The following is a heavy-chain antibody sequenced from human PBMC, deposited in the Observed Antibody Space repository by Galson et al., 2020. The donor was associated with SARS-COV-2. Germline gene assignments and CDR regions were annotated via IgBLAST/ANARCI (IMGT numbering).Heavy chain of an antibody. J-gene: IGHJ4*02. CDR2: IKQDGSEK. V-gene: IGHV3-7*01. CDR1: GFTFNNYW. D-gene: IGHD2-15*01. CDR3: ARARYSGYSGY. Sequence: GESLKISCVGSGFTFNNYWINWVRQAPGKGLEWVANIKQDGSEKYYVDSVKGRFTISRDNAKNSVYLQMNSLRVEDTAVYYCARARYSGYSGYWGQGTLVTVSS.